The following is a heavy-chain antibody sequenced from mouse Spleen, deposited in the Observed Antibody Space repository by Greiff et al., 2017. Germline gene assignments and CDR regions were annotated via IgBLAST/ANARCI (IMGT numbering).Heavy chain of an antibody. CDR3: TYYGSSYWYFDV. D-gene: IGHD1-1*01. V-gene: IGHV14-1*01. CDR1: GFNIKDYY. CDR2: IDPEDGDT. Sequence: VQLKQSGAELVRPGASVKLSCTASGFNIKDYYMHWVKQRPEQGLEWIGRIDPEDGDTEYAPKFQGKATMTADTSSNTAYLQLSSLTSEDTAVYYCTYYGSSYWYFDVWGAGTTVTVSS. J-gene: IGHJ1*01.